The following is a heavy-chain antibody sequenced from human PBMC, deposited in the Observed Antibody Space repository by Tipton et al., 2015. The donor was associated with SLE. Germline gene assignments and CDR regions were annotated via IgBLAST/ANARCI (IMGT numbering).Heavy chain of an antibody. Sequence: QLVQSGSEVKKPGASVKISCKASGYNFSTYAISWVRQAPGQGLEWVGWISGYNGNTNYAQKLRDRVTVTTDTSTSTVHMDLGSLRSDDTAVYYCARGGRYSSSGAFDIWGQGTLVTVSS. CDR3: ARGGRYSSSGAFDI. CDR2: ISGYNGNT. D-gene: IGHD6-6*01. V-gene: IGHV1-18*01. J-gene: IGHJ3*02. CDR1: GYNFSTYA.